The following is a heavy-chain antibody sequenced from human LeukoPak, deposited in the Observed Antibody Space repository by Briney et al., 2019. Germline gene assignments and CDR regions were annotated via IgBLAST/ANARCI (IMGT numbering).Heavy chain of an antibody. CDR2: ISGGIT. Sequence: PGGSLRLSCAASGFTFSTYALSWVRQAPGKGLEWVSAISGGITYYADSVKGRFTISRDNSKNTLYLQMNSLRAEDTAVYYCAKEYCSGTTCYGCFDYWGQGTPVTVAS. CDR3: AKEYCSGTTCYGCFDY. CDR1: GFTFSTYA. D-gene: IGHD2-2*01. J-gene: IGHJ4*02. V-gene: IGHV3-23*01.